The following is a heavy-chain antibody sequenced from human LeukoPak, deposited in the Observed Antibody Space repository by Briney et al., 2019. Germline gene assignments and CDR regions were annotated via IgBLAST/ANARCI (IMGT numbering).Heavy chain of an antibody. CDR3: ARVAYSGYDSRSDY. V-gene: IGHV4-34*01. Sequence: SETLSLTCAVYGGSFSGYYWSWIRQPPGKGLEWIGEINHSGSTSYDPSLKSRVTISVDTSKNQFSLKLSSVTAADTAVYYCARVAYSGYDSRSDYWGQGTLVTVSS. J-gene: IGHJ4*02. CDR2: INHSGST. D-gene: IGHD5-12*01. CDR1: GGSFSGYY.